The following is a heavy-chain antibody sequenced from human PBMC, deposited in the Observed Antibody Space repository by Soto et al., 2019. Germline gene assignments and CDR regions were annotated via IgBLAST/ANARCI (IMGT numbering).Heavy chain of an antibody. CDR1: GFSFSRHS. V-gene: IGHV3-21*01. Sequence: EVQLVESGGGLVQPGGSLRLSCAASGFSFSRHSMNWVRQAPGKGLEWVSSISPTSEYIYYADSVKGRFTISRDNAKNSLYLQMDSLRADDTAVYYCARKNYYADSGFYDYWGQGALVTVSS. CDR3: ARKNYYADSGFYDY. CDR2: ISPTSEYI. J-gene: IGHJ4*02. D-gene: IGHD3-22*01.